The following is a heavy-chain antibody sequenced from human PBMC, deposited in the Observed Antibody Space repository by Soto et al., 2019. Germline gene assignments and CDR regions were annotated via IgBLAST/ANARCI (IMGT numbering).Heavy chain of an antibody. CDR3: ARDRGEGHCSGGSCYSDSDYYYYGMDV. J-gene: IGHJ6*02. CDR1: GYTFTGYY. Sequence: ASVKVSCKASGYTFTGYYMHWVRQAPGRGLEWMGWINPNSGGTNYAQKFQGRVTMTRDTSISTAYMKLSRLRSDDTAVYYCARDRGEGHCSGGSCYSDSDYYYYGMDVWGQGTTVTVSS. CDR2: INPNSGGT. V-gene: IGHV1-2*02. D-gene: IGHD2-15*01.